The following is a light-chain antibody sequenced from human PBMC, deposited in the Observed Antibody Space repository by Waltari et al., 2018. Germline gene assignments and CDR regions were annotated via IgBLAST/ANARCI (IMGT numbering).Light chain of an antibody. V-gene: IGKV1-5*03. Sequence: DIVMTQSPDSLAVSLGERATITCRASQNINTWLAWHQQKPGKAPKLLIYKASTLESGVPSRFSGSGSGTEYTLTISSLQPDDFATYYCLQYNGEPRTFGQGTKVEVK. CDR3: LQYNGEPRT. CDR1: QNINTW. J-gene: IGKJ1*01. CDR2: KAS.